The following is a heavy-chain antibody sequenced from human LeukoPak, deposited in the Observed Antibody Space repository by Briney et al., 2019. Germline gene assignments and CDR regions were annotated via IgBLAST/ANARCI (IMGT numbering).Heavy chain of an antibody. J-gene: IGHJ6*02. CDR1: GGSFSGYY. Sequence: SETLSFTCAVYGGSFSGYYWNWIRQPPGKGLEWIGYIYYSGSTYYNPSLKSRVTISVDTSKNQFSLKLSSVTAADTAVYYCARDRYFDSSSWCPLDVWGQGTTVTVSS. CDR2: IYYSGST. V-gene: IGHV4-34*09. D-gene: IGHD6-13*01. CDR3: ARDRYFDSSSWCPLDV.